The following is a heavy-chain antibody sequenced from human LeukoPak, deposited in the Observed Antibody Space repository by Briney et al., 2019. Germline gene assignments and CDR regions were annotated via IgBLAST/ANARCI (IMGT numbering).Heavy chain of an antibody. CDR1: GYTFTGYY. V-gene: IGHV1-2*02. CDR3: ARDRVIAVAGTLLSY. CDR2: INPNSGGT. J-gene: IGHJ4*02. Sequence: ASVKVSCKASGYTFTGYYMHWVRQAPGHGLEWMGWINPNSGGTNYAQKFQGRVTMTRDTSISTAYMELSRLRSDDTAVYYCARDRVIAVAGTLLSYWGQGTLVTVSS. D-gene: IGHD6-19*01.